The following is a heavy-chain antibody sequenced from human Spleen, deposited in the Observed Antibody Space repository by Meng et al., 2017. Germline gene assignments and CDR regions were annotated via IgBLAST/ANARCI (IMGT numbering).Heavy chain of an antibody. V-gene: IGHV3-11*04. CDR1: GFTFSDHY. CDR2: IRTGATTI. CDR3: ARVVVVWHFDY. D-gene: IGHD2-15*01. Sequence: GESLMTSCATSGFTFSDHYMTRSRRAPGKGLGGGTYIRTGATTISYRDSLKGRLTISRDNAKNSLFLQKNSLRAEDTAVYYCARVVVVWHFDYWGQGTPVTVSS. J-gene: IGHJ4*02.